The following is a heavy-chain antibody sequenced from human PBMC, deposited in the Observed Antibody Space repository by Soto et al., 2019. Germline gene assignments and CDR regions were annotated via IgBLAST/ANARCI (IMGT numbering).Heavy chain of an antibody. V-gene: IGHV1-8*01. Sequence: ASVKVSCKAYGYTFTSYDINWVRQATGQGLEWIGWMNPNSGNTGYAQKFQGRVTMTRNTSISTAYMELSSLRSEDTAVYYCARVGLRYCSSTSCLHYYYYYMDVWGKGTTVTVSS. J-gene: IGHJ6*03. CDR3: ARVGLRYCSSTSCLHYYYYYMDV. CDR2: MNPNSGNT. D-gene: IGHD2-2*01. CDR1: GYTFTSYD.